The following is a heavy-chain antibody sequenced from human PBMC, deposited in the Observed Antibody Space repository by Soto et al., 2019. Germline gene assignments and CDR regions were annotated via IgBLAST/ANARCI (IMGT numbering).Heavy chain of an antibody. D-gene: IGHD3-9*01. CDR1: GGTFSSYA. CDR3: VSGEYDILTGYYVMSQFDY. J-gene: IGHJ4*02. V-gene: IGHV1-69*13. Sequence: GASVKVSCKASGGTFSSYAISWVRQAPGQGLEWMGGIITIFGTANYEQKFQGRVRITEDESTSTAYMELSSLRSEDTAVYYCVSGEYDILTGYYVMSQFDYWGQGTLVTVSS. CDR2: IITIFGTA.